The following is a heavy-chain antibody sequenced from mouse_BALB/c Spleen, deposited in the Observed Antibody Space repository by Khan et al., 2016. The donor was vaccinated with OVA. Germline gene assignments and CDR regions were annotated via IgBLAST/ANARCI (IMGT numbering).Heavy chain of an antibody. J-gene: IGHJ2*01. Sequence: EVQLVESGGGIVQPGGSLKRSCEASRFTISSYGMSSVRQTPDKRLELVATIDSNGGRTDYQDSVKSRFTISGDKAKTALYMHMRSLKSEDTAMEYCARIAIWGQGTTLTVSS. CDR3: ARIAI. CDR2: IDSNGGRT. D-gene: IGHD2-12*01. CDR1: RFTISSYG. V-gene: IGHV5-6-3*01.